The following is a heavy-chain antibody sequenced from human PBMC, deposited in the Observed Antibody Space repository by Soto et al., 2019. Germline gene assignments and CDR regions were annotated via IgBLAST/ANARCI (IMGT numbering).Heavy chain of an antibody. D-gene: IGHD4-17*01. CDR3: ARDLVDSGAAYFYYYGMDV. CDR2: ISSSSSYI. Sequence: EVQLVESGGGLVKPGGSLRLSCAASGFTFSSYNMNWVRQAPGKGLEWVASISSSSSYIYYADSVKGRFTISRDNAKSSLYLEMNSLRAEDTAVYYCARDLVDSGAAYFYYYGMDVWGQGTTVTVSS. J-gene: IGHJ6*02. CDR1: GFTFSSYN. V-gene: IGHV3-21*01.